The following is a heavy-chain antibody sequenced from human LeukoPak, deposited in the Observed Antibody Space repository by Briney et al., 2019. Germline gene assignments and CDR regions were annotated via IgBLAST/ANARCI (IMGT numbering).Heavy chain of an antibody. D-gene: IGHD3-10*01. J-gene: IGHJ5*02. Sequence: SETLSLTCTVSGGSISSSSYYWGWIRQPPGKGLEWIGSIYYSWSTYYNPSLKSRVTISVDTSKNQFSLKLSSVTASDTSVCYRSRHGYYGPAWFDPWGQGTLVTVSS. CDR3: SRHGYYGPAWFDP. CDR1: GGSISSSSYY. V-gene: IGHV4-39*01. CDR2: IYYSWST.